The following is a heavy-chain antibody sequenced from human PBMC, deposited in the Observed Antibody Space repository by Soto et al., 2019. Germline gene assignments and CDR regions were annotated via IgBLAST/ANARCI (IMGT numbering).Heavy chain of an antibody. J-gene: IGHJ6*02. D-gene: IGHD6-19*01. CDR3: AKARGRGWLDEGTPDPDYYYYGMDV. CDR2: ISYDGSNK. V-gene: IGHV3-30*18. CDR1: GFTFSSYG. Sequence: GESLKISCAASGFTFSSYGMHWVRQAPGKGLEWVAVISYDGSNKYYADSVKGRFTISRDNSKNTLYLQMNSLRAEDTAVYYCAKARGRGWLDEGTPDPDYYYYGMDVWGQGTTVTVSS.